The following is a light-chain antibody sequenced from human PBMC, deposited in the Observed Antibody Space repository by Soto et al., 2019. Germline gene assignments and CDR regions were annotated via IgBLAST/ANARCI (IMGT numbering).Light chain of an antibody. CDR2: SNN. CDR3: ASWDESLNGLV. J-gene: IGLJ2*01. V-gene: IGLV1-44*01. CDR1: SSNIGSNT. Sequence: QPVLTQPPSASGTPGQRVTISCSGSSSNIGSNTVNWYQQLPGTAPKLLIYSNNPRPSGVPDRFSGSKSGTSASLAISGLQSEDEADDYCASWDESLNGLVFGGGTKLTVL.